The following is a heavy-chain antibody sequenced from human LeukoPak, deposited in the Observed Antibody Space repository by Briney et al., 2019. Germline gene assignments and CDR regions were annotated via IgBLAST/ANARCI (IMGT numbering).Heavy chain of an antibody. J-gene: IGHJ5*02. Sequence: SETLSLTCTVSDGSISSSSYYWGWIRQPPGKGLEWIGSIYYSGSTYYNPSLKSRVTISVDTSKNQFSLKLSSVTAADTAVYYCATEFRPTGRKTYYYGSGSYPPWFDPWGQGTLVTVSS. CDR2: IYYSGST. V-gene: IGHV4-39*01. CDR1: DGSISSSSYY. CDR3: ATEFRPTGRKTYYYGSGSYPPWFDP. D-gene: IGHD3-10*01.